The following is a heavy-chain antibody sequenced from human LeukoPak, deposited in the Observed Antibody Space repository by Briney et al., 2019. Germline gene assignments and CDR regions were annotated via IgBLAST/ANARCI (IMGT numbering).Heavy chain of an antibody. Sequence: GGSLTLSCAVSGFTFSSYGMHWVRQAPGKGREWVAVIWYDGSNKYYADSVKGRFTISRDNSKNTLYLQMNSLRAEDTAVYYCARRYCSSTSCYFGPIDYWGQGTLVTVSS. CDR3: ARRYCSSTSCYFGPIDY. D-gene: IGHD2-2*01. J-gene: IGHJ4*02. CDR1: GFTFSSYG. V-gene: IGHV3-33*01. CDR2: IWYDGSNK.